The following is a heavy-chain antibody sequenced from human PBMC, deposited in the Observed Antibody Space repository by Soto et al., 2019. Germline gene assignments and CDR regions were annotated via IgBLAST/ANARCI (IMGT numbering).Heavy chain of an antibody. CDR3: ARALPLGYCSSTSCPQQEWFDP. J-gene: IGHJ5*02. Sequence: QVQLVQSGAEVKKPGASVKVSCKASGYTFTSYGISWVRQAPGQGLERMGWISAYNGNTNYAQKLQGRVTMTTDTPTSTAYMELRSLRSDDTAVYYCARALPLGYCSSTSCPQQEWFDPWGQGTLVTVSS. CDR2: ISAYNGNT. D-gene: IGHD2-2*01. CDR1: GYTFTSYG. V-gene: IGHV1-18*01.